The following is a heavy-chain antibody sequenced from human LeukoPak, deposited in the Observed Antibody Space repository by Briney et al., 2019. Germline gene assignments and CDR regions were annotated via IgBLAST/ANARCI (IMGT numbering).Heavy chain of an antibody. CDR2: ISYDGSNK. D-gene: IGHD5-18*01. J-gene: IGHJ4*02. V-gene: IGHV3-30*04. CDR1: GFTFSSYA. CDR3: ARAPLGGGYSYGPQFDY. Sequence: PGGSLRLPCAASGFTFSSYAMHWVRQAPGKGLEWVAVISYDGSNKYYADSVKGRFTISRDNSKNTLYLQMNSLRAEDTAVYYCARAPLGGGYSYGPQFDYWGQGTLVTVSS.